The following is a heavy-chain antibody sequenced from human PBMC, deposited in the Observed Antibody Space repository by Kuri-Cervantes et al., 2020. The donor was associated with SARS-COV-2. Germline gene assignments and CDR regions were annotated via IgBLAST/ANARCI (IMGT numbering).Heavy chain of an antibody. CDR2: ISSSGSTI. Sequence: GGSLRLSCAASGFTFSSYEMNWVRQAPGKGLEWVSYISSSGSTIYYADSVKGRFTISRDNAKNMLFLQMNSLRAEDTAVYYCAKGSMTTVLHYFDYWGQGTLVTVSS. CDR1: GFTFSSYE. J-gene: IGHJ4*02. CDR3: AKGSMTTVLHYFDY. V-gene: IGHV3-48*03. D-gene: IGHD4-17*01.